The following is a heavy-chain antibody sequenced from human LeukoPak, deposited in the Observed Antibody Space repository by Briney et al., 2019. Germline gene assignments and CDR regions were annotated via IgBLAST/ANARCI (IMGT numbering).Heavy chain of an antibody. V-gene: IGHV1-2*02. J-gene: IGHJ6*03. D-gene: IGHD1-14*01. CDR2: INPNSGGT. CDR1: GYTFTNYG. CDR3: ARGITGYMDV. Sequence: GASVKVSCKASGYTFTNYGISWVRQAPGQGLEWMGWINPNSGGTNYAQKFQGRVTMTRDTSISTVYMELSSLRSEDTAVYYCARGITGYMDVWGKGTTVTVSS.